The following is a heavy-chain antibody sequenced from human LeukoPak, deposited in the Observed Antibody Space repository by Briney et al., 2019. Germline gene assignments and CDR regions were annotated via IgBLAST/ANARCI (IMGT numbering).Heavy chain of an antibody. CDR3: ATPALNDFCNEGFDY. CDR1: GYTFTGYY. CDR2: INPNSGGT. Sequence: ASVKVSCKASGYTFTGYYMHWVRQAPGQGLEWMGWINPNSGGTNYAQKFQGRVTMTRDTSISTAYMELRRLRSDDTAVYYCATPALNDFCNEGFDYWGQGTLVTVSS. D-gene: IGHD3-3*01. V-gene: IGHV1-2*02. J-gene: IGHJ4*02.